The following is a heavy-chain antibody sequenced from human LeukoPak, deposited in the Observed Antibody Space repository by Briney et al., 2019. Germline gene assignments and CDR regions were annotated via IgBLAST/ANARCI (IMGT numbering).Heavy chain of an antibody. Sequence: GGSLRLSCAASGFTFRSYAMSWVRQAPGKGLEWVSSISGGSNTYYADSVKGRFTISRDNAKNSLYLQMNSLRAEDTAVYYCARDLTMIVVWGQGTLVTVSS. D-gene: IGHD3-22*01. CDR2: ISGGSNT. J-gene: IGHJ4*02. CDR3: ARDLTMIVV. V-gene: IGHV3-21*04. CDR1: GFTFRSYA.